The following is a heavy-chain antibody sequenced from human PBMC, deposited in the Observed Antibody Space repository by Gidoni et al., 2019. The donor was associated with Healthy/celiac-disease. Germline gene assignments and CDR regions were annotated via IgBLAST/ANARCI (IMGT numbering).Heavy chain of an antibody. D-gene: IGHD6-13*01. CDR1: GFTVSSYE. CDR2: ISSSGSTI. V-gene: IGHV3-48*03. J-gene: IGHJ4*02. CDR3: AMDGPGYSSSWYDFDY. Sequence: EVQLVESGGGLVQPGVSLRLSCAAHGFTVSSYEMNWVRQARGKGLAWFSYISSSGSTIYYADSVKGRFTISRDNAKNSLYLQMNSLRDEDTAVYYCAMDGPGYSSSWYDFDYWGQGTLVTVSS.